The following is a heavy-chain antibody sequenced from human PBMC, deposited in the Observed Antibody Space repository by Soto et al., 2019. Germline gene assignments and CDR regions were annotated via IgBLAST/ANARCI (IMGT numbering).Heavy chain of an antibody. V-gene: IGHV3-23*01. D-gene: IGHD1-26*01. Sequence: GSLRLSCAASGFTFITFAMDWVLQAPGKGLEWVSGITGGSGFTFYADSVKGRFTISRDDSENTLFLQMSSLRAEDTAKYYCAKSGPTNYFDFWGQGTLVTVSS. J-gene: IGHJ4*02. CDR1: GFTFITFA. CDR2: ITGGSGFT. CDR3: AKSGPTNYFDF.